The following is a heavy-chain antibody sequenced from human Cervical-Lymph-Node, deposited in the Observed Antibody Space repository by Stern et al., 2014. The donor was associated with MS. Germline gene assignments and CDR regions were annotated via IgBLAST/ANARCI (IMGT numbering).Heavy chain of an antibody. CDR3: ARVWERIATRPRYWYFDL. D-gene: IGHD6-6*01. J-gene: IGHJ2*01. V-gene: IGHV1-69*01. CDR2: IVPSLGTT. CDR1: GGTFRNHA. Sequence: VQLVESGAEVKKPGSSVKVSCKASGGTFRNHAIHWGRQAPGHGLEWMGGIVPSLGTTKYAQKLQGRVTITADDSTSTAYMELTSLTSEDTAMYYCARVWERIATRPRYWYFDLWGRGTLVTVSS.